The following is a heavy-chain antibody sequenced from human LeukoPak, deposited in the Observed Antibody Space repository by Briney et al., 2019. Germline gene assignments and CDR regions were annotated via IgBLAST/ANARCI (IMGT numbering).Heavy chain of an antibody. D-gene: IGHD6-19*01. CDR1: GFTFSSYG. J-gene: IGHJ4*02. Sequence: GGSLRLSCAPSGFTFSSYGVHWVRHAPDKGVEWVAVISYEESNKYYADSVKGRFTISRDNSKNTLYLQMNSLRAEDTAIYYCAKDHLGIAVAGTGFDYWGQGTLVTVSS. CDR3: AKDHLGIAVAGTGFDY. V-gene: IGHV3-30*18. CDR2: ISYEESNK.